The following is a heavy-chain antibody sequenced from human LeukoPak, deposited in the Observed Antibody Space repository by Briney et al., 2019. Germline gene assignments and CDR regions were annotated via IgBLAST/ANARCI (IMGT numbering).Heavy chain of an antibody. J-gene: IGHJ3*02. CDR3: ARVGDSSGYYAFDI. V-gene: IGHV4-61*02. Sequence: PSQTLSLTRTVSGGSISSGSYYWSWIRQPAGKGLEWIGRIYTSGSTNYNPSLKSRVTISVDTSRNQFSLKLSSVTAADTAVYYCARVGDSSGYYAFDIWGQGTMVTVSS. CDR2: IYTSGST. CDR1: GGSISSGSYY. D-gene: IGHD3-22*01.